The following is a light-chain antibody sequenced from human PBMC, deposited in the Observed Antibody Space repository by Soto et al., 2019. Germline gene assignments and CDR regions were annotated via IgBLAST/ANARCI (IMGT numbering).Light chain of an antibody. J-gene: IGLJ2*01. CDR2: EVS. Sequence: QSALTQPPSASGSPGQSVTISCTGTSSDVGGYNYVSWYQQHQGKAPKLMIYEVSKRPSGVPDRFSGSKSGNTASLTVSGLQAEAEDDYYCSSYAGSNNLGVFGGGTKLTVL. CDR1: SSDVGGYNY. V-gene: IGLV2-8*01. CDR3: SSYAGSNNLGV.